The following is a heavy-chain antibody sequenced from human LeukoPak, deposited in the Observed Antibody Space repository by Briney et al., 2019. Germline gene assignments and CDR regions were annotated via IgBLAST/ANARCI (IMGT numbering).Heavy chain of an antibody. V-gene: IGHV1-2*02. CDR1: GYTFTGYY. CDR3: ASGPPLYYYDSSGYSDAFDI. Sequence: GASVKVSCKASGYTFTGYYMHWVRQAPGQGLEWMGWINPNSGGTNYAQKFQGRVTMTRDTSISTAYMELSRLRSDDTAVYYCASGPPLYYYDSSGYSDAFDIWGQGAMVTVSS. J-gene: IGHJ3*02. D-gene: IGHD3-22*01. CDR2: INPNSGGT.